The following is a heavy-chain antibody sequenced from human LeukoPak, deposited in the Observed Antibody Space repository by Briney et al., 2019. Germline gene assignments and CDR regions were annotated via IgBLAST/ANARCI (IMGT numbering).Heavy chain of an antibody. J-gene: IGHJ4*02. CDR1: GYSINSGYY. CDR3: ARVHSWSGPDS. V-gene: IGHV4-38-2*02. Sequence: ASETLSLTCSVSGYSINSGYYWGWIRQPPGRGLEWIGSIYPGGSTYYNPSLKSRVTISVDTSKNQFSLRLSSVTAADTAVYYCARVHSWSGPDSRGQGTLVTVSS. D-gene: IGHD3-3*02. CDR2: IYPGGST.